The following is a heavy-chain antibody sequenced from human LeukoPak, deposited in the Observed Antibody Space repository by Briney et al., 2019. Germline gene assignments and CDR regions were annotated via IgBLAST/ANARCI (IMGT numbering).Heavy chain of an antibody. CDR2: SNPGGGAT. CDR3: ARGNDGWPHYYYYFMDV. J-gene: IGHJ6*03. CDR1: GYTFTGYY. Sequence: GASVKVSCKASGYTFTGYYIHWVRQAPGQGLEWMGVSNPGGGATTYAQKFQGRVTMTRDMSTSTVYMELRSLRSADTAVYYCARGNDGWPHYYYYFMDVWGKGTTVTVSS. D-gene: IGHD1-1*01. V-gene: IGHV1-46*01.